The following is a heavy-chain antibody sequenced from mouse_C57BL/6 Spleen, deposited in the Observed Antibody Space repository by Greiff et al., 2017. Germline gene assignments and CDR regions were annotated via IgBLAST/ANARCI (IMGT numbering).Heavy chain of an antibody. D-gene: IGHD1-1*01. V-gene: IGHV1-69*01. CDR2: IDPSDSYT. CDR3: ALYYYGSSYYDY. CDR1: GYTFTSYW. Sequence: QVQLQQPGAELVMPGASVKLSCKASGYTFTSYWMHWVKQRPGQGLEWIGEIDPSDSYTNYNQKFKGKSTLTVDKSSSPAYMQLSSLTSEDSAVYYCALYYYGSSYYDYWGQGTTLTVSS. J-gene: IGHJ2*01.